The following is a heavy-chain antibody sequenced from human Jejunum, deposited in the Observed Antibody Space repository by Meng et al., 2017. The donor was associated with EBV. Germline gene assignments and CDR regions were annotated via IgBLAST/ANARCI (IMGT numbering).Heavy chain of an antibody. D-gene: IGHD3-3*01. J-gene: IGHJ4*02. V-gene: IGHV4-39*01. CDR3: AKTLGDFWSGGLDC. CDR1: GGSISNSIYY. CDR2: SYFSGNT. Sequence: QLHLQESGQRLLKPSEPLSLTCTVSGGSISNSIYYWGWIRQPPGKVLGWIGSSYFSGNTYYNPSLKSRVSVSVDTSKNQFSLKLTSVTAADTAVYYCAKTLGDFWSGGLDCWGQGTLVTVSS.